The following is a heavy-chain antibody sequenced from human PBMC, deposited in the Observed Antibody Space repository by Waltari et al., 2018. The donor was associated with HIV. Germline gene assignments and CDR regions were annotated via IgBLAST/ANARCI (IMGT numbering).Heavy chain of an antibody. J-gene: IGHJ5*02. CDR1: GGSVFSSVSY. CDR3: ARLDCSGGTCSPFDP. V-gene: IGHV4-39*01. D-gene: IGHD2-15*01. Sequence: QLQLQESGPGLVQPSETLSLTCTVSGGSVFSSVSYWVWIRQPPGRGLEWIGTLYYTGNTYYNPSLQSRVTISVGVSKNQFSLKLGSVSASDTAVYYCARLDCSGGTCSPFDPWGQGTLVTVSS. CDR2: LYYTGNT.